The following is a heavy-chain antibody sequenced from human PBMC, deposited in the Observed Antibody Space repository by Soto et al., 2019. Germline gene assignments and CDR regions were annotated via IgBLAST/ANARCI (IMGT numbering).Heavy chain of an antibody. J-gene: IGHJ5*02. V-gene: IGHV2-5*01. CDR1: GFSLSTSGVG. CDR2: IYWNDDK. D-gene: IGHD1-7*01. Sequence: QITLKESGPTLVKPTQTLTLTCTFSGFSLSTSGVGVGWIRQPPGKALEWLALIYWNDDKRYSPSLKSRLTITKDTSKNQVVLTMTNMDPVDTATYYCAHFRYNWNYRWFDPWGQGTLVTVSS. CDR3: AHFRYNWNYRWFDP.